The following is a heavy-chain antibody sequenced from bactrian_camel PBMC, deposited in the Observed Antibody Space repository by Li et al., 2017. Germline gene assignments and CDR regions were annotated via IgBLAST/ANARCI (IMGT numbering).Heavy chain of an antibody. CDR3: VRAASSQMGWADFGY. CDR1: GFTFSSYA. V-gene: IGHV3S31*01. CDR2: INSGGGTT. J-gene: IGHJ6*01. D-gene: IGHD5*01. Sequence: VQLVESGGGLVQPGGSLRLSCAASGFTFSSYAMSWVRQAPGKGPEWVSTINSGGGTTYYADSVKGRFTISRDNAKNTVYLQMNSLKPEGTAVYYCVRAASSQMGWADFGYWGQGTQVTVS.